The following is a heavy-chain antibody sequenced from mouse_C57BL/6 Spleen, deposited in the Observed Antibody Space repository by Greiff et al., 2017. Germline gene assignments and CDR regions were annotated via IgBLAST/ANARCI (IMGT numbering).Heavy chain of an antibody. V-gene: IGHV1-26*01. Sequence: EVQLQQSGPELVKPGASVKISCKASGYTFTDYYMNWVKQSHGKSLEWIGDINPNNGGTSYNQKFKGKATLTVDKSSSTAYMELRSLTSEDSAVYYCARRRITTVVADWYFDVWGTGTTVTVSS. D-gene: IGHD1-1*01. J-gene: IGHJ1*03. CDR2: INPNNGGT. CDR1: GYTFTDYY. CDR3: ARRRITTVVADWYFDV.